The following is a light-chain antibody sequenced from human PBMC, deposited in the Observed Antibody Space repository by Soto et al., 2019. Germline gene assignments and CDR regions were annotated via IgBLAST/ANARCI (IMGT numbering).Light chain of an antibody. Sequence: QSALTQPRSVSGSPGQSVTISCTGTSSDVGGYNYVSWYQQHPGKAPKLMIYDVSKRPSGVPDRFSGSKSGNTASLTISGLQAEDEADYYCCSSAGSDIYYVFGTGTKLTVL. CDR3: CSSAGSDIYYV. CDR2: DVS. CDR1: SSDVGGYNY. J-gene: IGLJ1*01. V-gene: IGLV2-11*01.